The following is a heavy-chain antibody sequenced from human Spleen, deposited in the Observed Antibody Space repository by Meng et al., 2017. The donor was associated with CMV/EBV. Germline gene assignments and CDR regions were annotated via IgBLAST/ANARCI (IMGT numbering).Heavy chain of an antibody. CDR3: GVVIYDYCGLDV. Sequence: GESLKISCAPSGFTLSIYGMNWVRQAPGKGLARVSPITASSSCIYYADSVKGRFTISRVNAKKSLYLRMNGLRAADTAVTIFGVVIYDYCGLDVWGQGTTVTVSS. CDR2: ITASSSCI. D-gene: IGHD3-3*01. J-gene: IGHJ6*02. V-gene: IGHV3-21*01. CDR1: GFTLSIYG.